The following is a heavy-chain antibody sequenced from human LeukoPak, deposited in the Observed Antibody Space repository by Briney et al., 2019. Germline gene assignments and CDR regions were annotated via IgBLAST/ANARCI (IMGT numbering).Heavy chain of an antibody. CDR2: ISSSSSYI. J-gene: IGHJ4*02. V-gene: IGHV3-21*01. CDR3: ARAGYCSGGSCYHDFDY. Sequence: KPGGPLRLSCAASGFTFSSYSMNWVRQAPGKGLEWVSSISSSSSYIYYADSVKGRFTISRDNAKNSLYLQMSSLRAEDTAVYYCARAGYCSGGSCYHDFDYWGQGTLVTVSS. CDR1: GFTFSSYS. D-gene: IGHD2-15*01.